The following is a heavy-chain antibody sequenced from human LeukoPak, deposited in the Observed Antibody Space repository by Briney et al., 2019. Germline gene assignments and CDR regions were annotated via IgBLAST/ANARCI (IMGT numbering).Heavy chain of an antibody. D-gene: IGHD3-3*01. J-gene: IGHJ4*02. CDR2: ISSSSSYI. Sequence: GGSLRLSCAASGFTFGSYSMNWVRQAPGKGLEWVSSISSSSSYIYYADSVKGRFTISRDNAKNSLYLQMNSLRAEDTAVYYCATDTYYDFWSGPVEYWGQGTLVTVSS. CDR1: GFTFGSYS. V-gene: IGHV3-21*01. CDR3: ATDTYYDFWSGPVEY.